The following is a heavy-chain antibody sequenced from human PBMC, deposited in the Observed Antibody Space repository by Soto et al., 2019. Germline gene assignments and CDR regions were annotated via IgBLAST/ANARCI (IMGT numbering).Heavy chain of an antibody. CDR3: ARGGGSPYHDHEFDY. CDR1: GVSTSNHY. J-gene: IGHJ4*02. D-gene: IGHD2-2*01. Sequence: QVQLQESGPRLVKPSETLSLTCSVSGVSTSNHYWTWIRKPPGQGPEWIGWIYYRGTTNYNASFTSRVTMSVDTSKNQFSLKLTSVTTADTAVYYCARGGGSPYHDHEFDYWGQGILVTVSS. V-gene: IGHV4-59*11. CDR2: IYYRGTT.